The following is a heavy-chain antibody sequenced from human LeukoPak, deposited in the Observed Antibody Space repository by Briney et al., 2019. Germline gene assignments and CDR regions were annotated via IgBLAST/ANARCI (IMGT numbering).Heavy chain of an antibody. Sequence: GGSLRLSCAASGFTFSTYSMNWVRQAPGKGLEWGSSISTSSTYIYYADSVKGRFTISRDHAKPSLYLQMNSLRAEDTAVYYCARHEPVITLSSYYYGMDVWGPGTTVTVSS. V-gene: IGHV3-21*01. CDR3: ARHEPVITLSSYYYGMDV. CDR1: GFTFSTYS. D-gene: IGHD1-14*01. J-gene: IGHJ6*02. CDR2: ISTSSTYI.